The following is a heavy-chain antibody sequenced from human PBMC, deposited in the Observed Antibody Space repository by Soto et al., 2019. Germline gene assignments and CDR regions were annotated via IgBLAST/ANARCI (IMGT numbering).Heavy chain of an antibody. CDR2: ISWNSGSI. CDR3: AKAGSLGPDILTGYYAYGMDV. D-gene: IGHD3-9*01. V-gene: IGHV3-9*01. Sequence: EVQLVESGGGLVQPGRSLRLSCAASGFTFDDYAMHWVRQAPGKGLEWVSGISWNSGSIGYADSVKGRFTISRDNAKNSLYLQMNSLRAEDTALYYCAKAGSLGPDILTGYYAYGMDVWGQGTTVTVSS. CDR1: GFTFDDYA. J-gene: IGHJ6*02.